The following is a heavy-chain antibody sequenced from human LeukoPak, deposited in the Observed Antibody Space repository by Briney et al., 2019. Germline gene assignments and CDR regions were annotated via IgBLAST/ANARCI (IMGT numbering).Heavy chain of an antibody. CDR3: ARSYSRIHFDY. CDR2: IYTSGNT. J-gene: IGHJ4*02. CDR1: GGPISGYY. Sequence: SETLSLTCTVSGGPISGYYWSWIRQPPGKGLEWIGYIYTSGNTNYNPSLKSRVTISVDTSRNQFSLKLTSVTPADTAVYYCARSYSRIHFDYWGQGTLVTVSS. V-gene: IGHV4-59*01. D-gene: IGHD6-13*01.